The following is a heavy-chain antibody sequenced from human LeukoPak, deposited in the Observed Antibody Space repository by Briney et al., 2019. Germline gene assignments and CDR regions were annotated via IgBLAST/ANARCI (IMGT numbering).Heavy chain of an antibody. Sequence: ASVKVSCKASGGTFSSYAISWVRQAPGQGLEWMGGIIPIFGTANYAQKFQGRVTITADESTSTAYMELSSLRSEDTAVYYCARDYCGGDCYSHYWGQGTLVTVSS. D-gene: IGHD2-21*02. J-gene: IGHJ4*02. CDR1: GGTFSSYA. CDR2: IIPIFGTA. CDR3: ARDYCGGDCYSHY. V-gene: IGHV1-69*13.